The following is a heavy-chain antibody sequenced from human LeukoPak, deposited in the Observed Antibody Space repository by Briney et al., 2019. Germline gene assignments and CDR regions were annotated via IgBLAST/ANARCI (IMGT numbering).Heavy chain of an antibody. D-gene: IGHD3-3*02. CDR1: GGSFCGYY. CDR2: INHSGST. V-gene: IGHV4-34*01. CDR3: ARAPFLEWLQRGYYYYYYMDV. Sequence: SETLSLTCAVYGGSFCGYYWSWIRQPPGKGLEWIGEINHSGSTNYNPSLKSRVTTSVDTSKNQFSLKLSSVTAADTAVYYCARAPFLEWLQRGYYYYYYMDVWGKGTTVTVSS. J-gene: IGHJ6*03.